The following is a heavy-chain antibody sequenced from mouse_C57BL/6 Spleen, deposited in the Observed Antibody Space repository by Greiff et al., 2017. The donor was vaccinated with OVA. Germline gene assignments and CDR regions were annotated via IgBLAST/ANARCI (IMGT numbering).Heavy chain of an antibody. Sequence: QVQLQQPGAELVRPGSSVKLSCKASGYTFTSYWMDWVKQRPGQGLEWIGNIYPSDGGTHYNQKFKDKATLTVDKSSSTAYMQLSSLTSQDSAVYYCARSPFITTGPWFAYWGQGTLVTVSA. CDR1: GYTFTSYW. CDR3: ARSPFITTGPWFAY. CDR2: IYPSDGGT. J-gene: IGHJ3*01. V-gene: IGHV1-61*01. D-gene: IGHD1-1*01.